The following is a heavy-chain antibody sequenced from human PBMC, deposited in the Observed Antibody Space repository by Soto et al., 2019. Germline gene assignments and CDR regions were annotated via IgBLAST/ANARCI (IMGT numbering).Heavy chain of an antibody. J-gene: IGHJ6*03. D-gene: IGHD6-13*01. V-gene: IGHV1-8*01. CDR1: GYSFTSYD. CDR2: MNPNSGNT. CDR3: ARRFSSSWRFDYYYYIDV. Sequence: ASVKVSCKASGYSFTSYDINWVRQATGQGLEWMGWMNPNSGNTGYAQKFQGRVTMTRNTSISTAYMELSSLRSEDTAVYYCARRFSSSWRFDYYYYIDVWGKGTTVTVSS.